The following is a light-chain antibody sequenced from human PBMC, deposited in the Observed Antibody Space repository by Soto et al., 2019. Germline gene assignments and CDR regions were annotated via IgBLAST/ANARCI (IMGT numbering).Light chain of an antibody. CDR3: QKYNNWPLT. CDR2: DAS. J-gene: IGKJ4*01. CDR1: QSISSN. Sequence: ETVMTQSAATLSVSPGETATLSCRASQSISSNLAWFQQKPGQAPRILIYDASTMATGFPARFSGSGSGTELNLTISSLQSEDFAVYYCQKYNNWPLTCGGGTKVDIK. V-gene: IGKV3-15*01.